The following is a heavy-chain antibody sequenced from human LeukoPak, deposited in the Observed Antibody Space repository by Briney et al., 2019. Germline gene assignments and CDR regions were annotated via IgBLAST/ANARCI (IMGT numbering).Heavy chain of an antibody. D-gene: IGHD4-17*01. CDR1: GFTFSSYW. J-gene: IGHJ4*02. CDR3: ARSPDYGDYSFDY. Sequence: PGGSLRPSCAASGFTFSSYWMHWVRQAPGKGLVWVSRINSDGSSTSYADSVKGRFTISRDNAKNTLYLQMNSLRAEDTAVYYCARSPDYGDYSFDYWGQGTLVTVSS. V-gene: IGHV3-74*01. CDR2: INSDGSST.